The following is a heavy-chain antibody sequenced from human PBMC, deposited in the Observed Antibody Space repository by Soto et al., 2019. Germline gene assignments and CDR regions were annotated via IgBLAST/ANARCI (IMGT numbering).Heavy chain of an antibody. J-gene: IGHJ5*02. V-gene: IGHV1-18*04. Sequence: QVQLVQSGAEVKKPWASVQVSCKASGYTFTSYGISWLRQAPVQGLAWMGWISAYNGNTNYAQKLQGRVTMTTDTSTSTAYMELRSLRSDDTAVYYCARDLRDGWVDPWGQGTLVTVSS. CDR2: ISAYNGNT. D-gene: IGHD2-21*02. CDR1: GYTFTSYG. CDR3: ARDLRDGWVDP.